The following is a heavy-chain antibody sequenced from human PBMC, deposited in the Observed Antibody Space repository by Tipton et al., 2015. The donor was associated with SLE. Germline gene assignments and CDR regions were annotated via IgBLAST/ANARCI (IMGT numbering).Heavy chain of an antibody. J-gene: IGHJ4*02. CDR2: IKQDGSEK. CDR1: GFTFSDYY. V-gene: IGHV3-7*03. Sequence: SLRLSCAASGFTFSDYYMSWIRQAPGKGLEWVANIKQDGSEKYYVDSVKGRFTISRDNAKNSLYLQMNSLRAEDTAVYYCARDDIVVVPAASDYLGQGTLVTVSS. CDR3: ARDDIVVVPAASDY. D-gene: IGHD2-2*01.